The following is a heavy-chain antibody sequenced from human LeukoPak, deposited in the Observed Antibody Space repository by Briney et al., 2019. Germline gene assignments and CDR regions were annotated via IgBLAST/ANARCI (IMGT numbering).Heavy chain of an antibody. CDR3: ARESADYYDNSGYYFPNWFDP. V-gene: IGHV3-11*01. Sequence: GGSLRLSCAASGFTFTDYYMSWIRQAPGKGMEWVSYISNSGTTTNYADSVKGRFTIFRDNAKNSLYLQMNSLRAEETAVYYCARESADYYDNSGYYFPNWFDPWGQGTLVTVSS. CDR2: ISNSGTTT. CDR1: GFTFTDYY. J-gene: IGHJ5*02. D-gene: IGHD3-22*01.